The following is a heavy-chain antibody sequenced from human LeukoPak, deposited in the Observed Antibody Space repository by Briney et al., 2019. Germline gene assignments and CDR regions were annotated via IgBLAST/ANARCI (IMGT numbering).Heavy chain of an antibody. J-gene: IGHJ6*03. D-gene: IGHD1-20*01. Sequence: SETLSLTCTVTGGSISSYYWSWIRQPPGKGLEWIGYIYYSGSTNYNPSLKSRVTMSVDTSKNQFSLRLNSVTAADTAVYYCARGITGTTSNYYYYMDVWGKGTTVTVSS. CDR2: IYYSGST. CDR3: ARGITGTTSNYYYYMDV. CDR1: GGSISSYY. V-gene: IGHV4-59*01.